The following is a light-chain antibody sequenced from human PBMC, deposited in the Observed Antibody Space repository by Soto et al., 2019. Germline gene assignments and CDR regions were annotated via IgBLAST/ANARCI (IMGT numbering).Light chain of an antibody. Sequence: DIQMTQPPSTLSASVGDRVTITCRASQSISSWLAWYQQKPGKVPKLLIYKASSLESGVPSRFSGSGSGTEFTLTISSLQSEDFAVYYCQQYNNWPPLTFGQGTKVDIK. V-gene: IGKV1-5*03. CDR1: QSISSW. J-gene: IGKJ1*01. CDR2: KAS. CDR3: QQYNNWPPLT.